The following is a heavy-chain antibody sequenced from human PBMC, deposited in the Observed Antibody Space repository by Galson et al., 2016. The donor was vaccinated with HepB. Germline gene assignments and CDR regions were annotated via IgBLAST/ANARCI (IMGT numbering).Heavy chain of an antibody. Sequence: SLRLSCAASGFTFSDRYMDWVRQAPGKGLEWVSAISGDGIYTYYSDSVKGRFTISRDNSKNTVYLQMNGLRAEDTAVYYCTKIGRDYYFENWGQGALVTVSS. D-gene: IGHD2-21*02. CDR1: GFTFSDRY. J-gene: IGHJ4*02. CDR2: ISGDGIYT. CDR3: TKIGRDYYFEN. V-gene: IGHV3-23*01.